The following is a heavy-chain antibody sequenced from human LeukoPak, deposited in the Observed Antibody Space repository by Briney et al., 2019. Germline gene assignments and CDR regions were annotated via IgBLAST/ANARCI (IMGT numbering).Heavy chain of an antibody. J-gene: IGHJ4*02. V-gene: IGHV1-69*05. CDR3: ASRRGYSSSSWYFDY. CDR1: GYTFTSYY. CDR2: IIPIFGTA. Sequence: ASVKVSCKASGYTFTSYYMHWVRQAPGQGLEWMGGIIPIFGTANYAQKFQGRVTITTDESTSTAYMELSSLRSEDTAVYYCASRRGYSSSSWYFDYWGQGTLVTVSS. D-gene: IGHD6-6*01.